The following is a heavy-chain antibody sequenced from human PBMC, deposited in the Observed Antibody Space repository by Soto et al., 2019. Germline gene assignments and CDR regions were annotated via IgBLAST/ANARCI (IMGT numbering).Heavy chain of an antibody. CDR2: ISSSSSYI. CDR3: ARDRYTWNANFDY. D-gene: IGHD1-20*01. CDR1: GFTFSSYS. V-gene: IGHV3-21*01. Sequence: GGSLRLSCAASGFTFSSYSMNGVRQAPGKGLEWVSSISSSSSYIYYADSVKDRFTISRDNAKNSLYLQMNSLRAEDTAVYYCARDRYTWNANFDYWGQGTLVTVSS. J-gene: IGHJ4*02.